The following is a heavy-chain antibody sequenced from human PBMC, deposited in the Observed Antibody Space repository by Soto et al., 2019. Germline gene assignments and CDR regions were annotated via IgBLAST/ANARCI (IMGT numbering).Heavy chain of an antibody. D-gene: IGHD2-2*01. V-gene: IGHV1-3*01. Sequence: ASVKVSCKASGYTFTSYAMHWVRQAPGQRLEWMGWINAGNGNTKYSQKFQGRVTITRDTSASTAYMELSSLRSEDTAVYYCARDLIVVVPAARGGMDVWGQGTTVTVSS. CDR2: INAGNGNT. J-gene: IGHJ6*02. CDR3: ARDLIVVVPAARGGMDV. CDR1: GYTFTSYA.